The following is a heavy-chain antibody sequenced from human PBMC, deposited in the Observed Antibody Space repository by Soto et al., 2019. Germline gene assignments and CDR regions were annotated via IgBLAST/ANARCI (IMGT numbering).Heavy chain of an antibody. Sequence: SETLCLTCTVSDGSISGYDGSWIRQPPGKGLEWIGYIYYSGSTNYNPSLKSRVTMSVDTSRSQLSLRLSSVTAADTAVYYCARGYCSSSSCYSRTYDNWGQGTLVTVSS. J-gene: IGHJ4*02. D-gene: IGHD2-2*01. CDR2: IYYSGST. V-gene: IGHV4-59*01. CDR3: ARGYCSSSSCYSRTYDN. CDR1: DGSISGYD.